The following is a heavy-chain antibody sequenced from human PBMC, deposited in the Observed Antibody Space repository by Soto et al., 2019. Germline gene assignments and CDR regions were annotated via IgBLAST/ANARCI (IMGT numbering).Heavy chain of an antibody. D-gene: IGHD6-13*01. CDR2: FDPEDGET. Sequence: QVQLVQSGAEVKKPGASVKVSCKVSGYTLTELSMHWVRQAPGKGLEWMGGFDPEDGETIYAQKFQGRVTMTEDTSTDTAYMELSSLRSEDTAVYYCATDRIAAAGTFYYYGMDVWGQGTTVTVSS. CDR1: GYTLTELS. V-gene: IGHV1-24*01. J-gene: IGHJ6*02. CDR3: ATDRIAAAGTFYYYGMDV.